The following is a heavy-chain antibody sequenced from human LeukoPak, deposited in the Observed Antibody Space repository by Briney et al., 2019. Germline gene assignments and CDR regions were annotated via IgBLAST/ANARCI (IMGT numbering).Heavy chain of an antibody. CDR3: ARPSGSYYRAFFDY. J-gene: IGHJ4*02. V-gene: IGHV3-48*01. CDR2: ISSSSSTI. CDR1: GFTFSSYS. Sequence: GGSLRLSCAASGFTFSSYSMNWVRQAPGKGLEWVSYISSSSSTIYYADSVKGRFTISRDNAKNSLYLQMNSLRAEDTAVYYCARPSGSYYRAFFDYWGQGTLVTVSS. D-gene: IGHD1-26*01.